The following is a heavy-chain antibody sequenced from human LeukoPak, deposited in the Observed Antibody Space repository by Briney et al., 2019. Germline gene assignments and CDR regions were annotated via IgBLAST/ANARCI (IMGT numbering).Heavy chain of an antibody. CDR3: ARVVFDAFDI. CDR1: GFTFSSYS. J-gene: IGHJ3*02. CDR2: ISSSSTYM. Sequence: AGGSLRLSCAASGFTFSSYSMSWVRQAPGKGLEWVSSISSSSTYMYYADSLKGRFTISRDNAKNSLYLQMNSLRAEDTAVYYCARVVFDAFDIWGQGTMVTVSS. D-gene: IGHD3-10*01. V-gene: IGHV3-21*06.